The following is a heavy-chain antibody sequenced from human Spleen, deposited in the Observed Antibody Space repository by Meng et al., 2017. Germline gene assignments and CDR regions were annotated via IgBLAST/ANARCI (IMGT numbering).Heavy chain of an antibody. J-gene: IGHJ4*02. CDR3: ARGPTTMAHDIDY. V-gene: IGHV4-34*01. Sequence: VPLSRGGAGLFHPSETLSLTCVVSGWSFSDYYWSWIRPPPGKWLEWIGEINHSGSTNYNPSLESRATISVDTSQNNLSLKLRSVTAADSAVYYCARGPTTMAHDIDYWGQGTLVTVSS. D-gene: IGHD4-11*01. CDR2: INHSGST. CDR1: GWSFSDYY.